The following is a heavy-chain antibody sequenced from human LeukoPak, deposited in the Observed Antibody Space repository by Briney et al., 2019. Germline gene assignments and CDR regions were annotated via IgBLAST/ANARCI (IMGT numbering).Heavy chain of an antibody. D-gene: IGHD6-6*01. V-gene: IGHV4-38-2*02. J-gene: IGHJ4*02. CDR1: DYSIKTDSY. Sequence: SETLSLTCTVSDYSIKTDSYWGWIRQSPGKGLEWIGTIYHSGSTYYNPSLKSRVTISVDTSKNQFSLKLSSVTVADTAVFYCVRATRPRGDFDYWGPGTLVTVSS. CDR2: IYHSGST. CDR3: VRATRPRGDFDY.